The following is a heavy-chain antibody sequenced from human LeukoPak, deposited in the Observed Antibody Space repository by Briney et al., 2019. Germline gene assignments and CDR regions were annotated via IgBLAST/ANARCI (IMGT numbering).Heavy chain of an antibody. CDR3: ARGGSDPPPYYYYGMDV. Sequence: SSVTVSFKSSLYTFTNYGISWVRQAPGQGLEGMGWICAYNGNTNNAQKLQGRATMTTDTSTSTAYMELRSLRSDDTAVYYCARGGSDPPPYYYYGMDVWGQGTTVTVSS. D-gene: IGHD1-26*01. CDR2: ICAYNGNT. V-gene: IGHV1-18*01. J-gene: IGHJ6*02. CDR1: LYTFTNYG.